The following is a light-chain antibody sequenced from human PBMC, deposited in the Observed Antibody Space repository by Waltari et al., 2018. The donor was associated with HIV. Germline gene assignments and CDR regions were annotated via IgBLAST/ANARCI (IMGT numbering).Light chain of an antibody. CDR1: SSNIGKYP. J-gene: IGLJ2*01. CDR2: SNN. CDR3: AAWDDTLYGL. Sequence: QSVLTQPPSASGTPGQSVTISCSGSSSNIGKYPVNWYHQVPGTAPKLVMYSNNRRPAGVPGRFSGSQSGTSASLAISALRSEDEGDYYCAAWDDTLYGLFGGGTKLTVL. V-gene: IGLV1-44*01.